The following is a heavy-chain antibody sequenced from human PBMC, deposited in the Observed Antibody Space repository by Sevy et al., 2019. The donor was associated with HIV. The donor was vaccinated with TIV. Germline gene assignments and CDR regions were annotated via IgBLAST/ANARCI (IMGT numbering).Heavy chain of an antibody. J-gene: IGHJ4*02. V-gene: IGHV4-4*07. Sequence: SESLSLTCTVSGGSISSYYWSWIRQPAGKGLEWIGRIYTSGSTNYNPSLKSRVTMSVDTSKNQFSLKLSSVTTADTAVYYCARMGDSSGFFDYWGQGTLVTVSS. D-gene: IGHD3-22*01. CDR3: ARMGDSSGFFDY. CDR2: IYTSGST. CDR1: GGSISSYY.